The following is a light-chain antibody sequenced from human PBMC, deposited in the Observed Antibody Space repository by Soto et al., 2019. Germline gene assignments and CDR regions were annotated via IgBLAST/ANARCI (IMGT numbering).Light chain of an antibody. CDR1: QSVSYS. Sequence: ELVLTQSPATLSLSPGERATLSCRASQSVSYSLAWYQQKPGQAPRLLIYDASNRATGIPARFSGSGSGTDFPFTISSLGPEVFAVYYCQQRKNWEWTFGKGTKVDIK. CDR2: DAS. CDR3: QQRKNWEWT. J-gene: IGKJ1*01. V-gene: IGKV3-11*01.